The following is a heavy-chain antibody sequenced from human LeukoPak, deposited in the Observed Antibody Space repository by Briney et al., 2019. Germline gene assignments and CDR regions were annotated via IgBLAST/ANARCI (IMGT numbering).Heavy chain of an antibody. Sequence: PSETLSLTCTVSGDSISSYYWTWIRQPPGKGLEWIGYVYYTGSTYYNPSLNSRVTISVDTSKTQFSLKLNSLTAADTAVYYCAREIATPGGGCFDYWGQGTLVTVSS. D-gene: IGHD2-21*01. CDR2: VYYTGST. V-gene: IGHV4-59*01. J-gene: IGHJ4*02. CDR3: AREIATPGGGCFDY. CDR1: GDSISSYY.